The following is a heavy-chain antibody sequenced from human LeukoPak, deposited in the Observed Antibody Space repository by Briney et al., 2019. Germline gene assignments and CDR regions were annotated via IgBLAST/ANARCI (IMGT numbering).Heavy chain of an antibody. J-gene: IGHJ4*02. CDR1: GFSVTSNH. CDR2: IYTGGTT. Sequence: GGSLRLSCAASGFSVTSNHMNWVRQAPGKGLEWVSIIYTGGTTHYADSLNDRFTISRDDSINALYLQMNSLRAEDTAVYYCARDSSSYYFDYWGQGTLVTVSS. V-gene: IGHV3-66*01. D-gene: IGHD6-6*01. CDR3: ARDSSSYYFDY.